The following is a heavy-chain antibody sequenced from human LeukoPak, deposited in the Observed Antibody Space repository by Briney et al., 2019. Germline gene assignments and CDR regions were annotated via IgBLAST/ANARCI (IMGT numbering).Heavy chain of an antibody. Sequence: SQTLSLTCAVSGGSISSGGYSWSWIRQPPWKGLEWIGYIYHSGSTYYNPSLKSRVTISVDRSKNQFSLKLSSVTAADTAVYYCAREGSSGQVDYWGQGTLVTVSS. CDR3: AREGSSGQVDY. CDR1: GGSISSGGYS. J-gene: IGHJ4*02. D-gene: IGHD3-22*01. V-gene: IGHV4-30-2*01. CDR2: IYHSGST.